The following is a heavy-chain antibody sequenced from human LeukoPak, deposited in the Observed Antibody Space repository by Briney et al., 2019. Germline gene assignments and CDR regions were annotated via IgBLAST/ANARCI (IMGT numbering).Heavy chain of an antibody. CDR2: IYSGGST. D-gene: IGHD4-4*01. Sequence: GGSLRLSCAASGFTVSSNYMSWVRQAPGKGLEWVSVIYSGGSTYYADSVKGRFTISRHNSKSTLYLQMNSLRAEDTAVYYCARGPPPTVTPWGQGTMVTVSS. V-gene: IGHV3-53*04. CDR3: ARGPPPTVTP. J-gene: IGHJ3*01. CDR1: GFTVSSNY.